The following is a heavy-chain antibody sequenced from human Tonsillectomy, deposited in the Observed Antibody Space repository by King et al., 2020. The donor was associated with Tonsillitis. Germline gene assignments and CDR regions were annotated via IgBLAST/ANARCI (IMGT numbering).Heavy chain of an antibody. Sequence: VQLVESGGGVVQPGRSLRLSCAASGFTFSSYGMHWVRQAPGKGREWVAVIWYDGSNKYYADSVKGRFTISRDNSKNMLYLQMNSLRAEDTAVYYCARESGSHRWAVDIWGQGTMVSVSS. CDR3: ARESGSHRWAVDI. J-gene: IGHJ3*02. V-gene: IGHV3-33*01. CDR1: GFTFSSYG. CDR2: IWYDGSNK. D-gene: IGHD1-26*01.